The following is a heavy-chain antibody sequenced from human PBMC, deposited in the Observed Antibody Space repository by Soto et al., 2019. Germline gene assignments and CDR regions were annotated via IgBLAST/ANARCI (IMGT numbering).Heavy chain of an antibody. V-gene: IGHV1-69*02. CDR2: IIPILGIA. CDR1: GGTFSSYT. J-gene: IGHJ6*03. D-gene: IGHD2-15*01. CDR3: ASLNGLGYCSGGSCPPDYYYYYMDV. Sequence: SVKVSCKASGGTFSSYTISWVRQAPGQGLEWMGRIIPILGIANYAQKFQGRVTITADKSTSTAYMELSSLRSEDTAVYYCASLNGLGYCSGGSCPPDYYYYYMDVWGKGTTVTVSS.